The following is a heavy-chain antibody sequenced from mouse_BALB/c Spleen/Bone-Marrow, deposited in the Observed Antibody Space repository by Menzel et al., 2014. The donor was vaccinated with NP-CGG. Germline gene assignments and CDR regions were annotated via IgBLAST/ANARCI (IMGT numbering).Heavy chain of an antibody. CDR3: ARRGSNHWYFDV. D-gene: IGHD1-1*01. J-gene: IGHJ1*01. Sequence: EVKLEESGGGLVQPGGSRKLSCAASGFTLSSFGMHWVRQAPEKGLEWVAYISSGSSTIYYADTVKGRFTISRDNPKNTLFLQMTSLRSEDTAMYYCARRGSNHWYFDVWGAGTTVTVSS. V-gene: IGHV5-17*02. CDR1: GFTLSSFG. CDR2: ISSGSSTI.